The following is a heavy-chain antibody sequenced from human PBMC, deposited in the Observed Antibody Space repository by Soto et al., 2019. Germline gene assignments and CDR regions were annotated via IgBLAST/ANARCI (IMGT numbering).Heavy chain of an antibody. CDR2: IIPIFGTA. V-gene: IGHV1-69*01. J-gene: IGHJ4*02. CDR3: ARAPRRIWSGYYLPDY. Sequence: QVQLVQSGAEVKKPGSSVKVSCKASGGTFSSYAISWVRQSPVQGLEWMGGIIPIFGTANYAQKFQGRVTLPADEYTRTAYMELSSLRSEDTSVYYCARAPRRIWSGYYLPDYWGQGTLVTVSS. CDR1: GGTFSSYA. D-gene: IGHD3-3*01.